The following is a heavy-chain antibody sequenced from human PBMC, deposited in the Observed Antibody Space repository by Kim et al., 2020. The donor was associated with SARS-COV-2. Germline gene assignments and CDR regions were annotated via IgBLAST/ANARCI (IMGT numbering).Heavy chain of an antibody. Sequence: GGSLRLSCAASGFTFSSYGMHWVRQAPGKGLEWVAVISYDGSNKYYADSVKGRFTISRDNSKNTLYLQMNSLRAEDTAVYYCAKELAVDHYYYYYGMDVWGQGTTVTVSS. CDR2: ISYDGSNK. J-gene: IGHJ6*02. CDR1: GFTFSSYG. V-gene: IGHV3-30*18. CDR3: AKELAVDHYYYYYGMDV. D-gene: IGHD6-19*01.